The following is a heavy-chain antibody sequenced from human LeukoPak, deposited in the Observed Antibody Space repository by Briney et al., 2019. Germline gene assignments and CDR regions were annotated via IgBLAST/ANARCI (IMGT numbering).Heavy chain of an antibody. CDR1: GFTFSSYA. V-gene: IGHV3-23*01. D-gene: IGHD6-6*01. CDR3: AIVVAARQGTIDP. J-gene: IGHJ5*02. CDR2: ISGSGGTT. Sequence: GGSLRLSCAASGFTFSSYAMSWVRQAPGKGLEWVSAISGSGGTTYYADSVKGRFTISRDNSKSTLYVQMNSLGAEDTAVYCCAIVVAARQGTIDPWGQGTLVTISS.